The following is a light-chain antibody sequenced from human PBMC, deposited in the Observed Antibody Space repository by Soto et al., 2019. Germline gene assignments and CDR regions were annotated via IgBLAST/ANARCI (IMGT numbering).Light chain of an antibody. CDR3: QQGNNWLLFT. V-gene: IGKV3-11*01. Sequence: EIVLTQSPATLSLSPGDRATLSCSASRSVSKSLAWYQQKPGQAPRLLXYTTSNRATGIPARFSGSGSRTDFTLTISSLEPEDFAAYYCQQGNNWLLFTFGPGTKVDIK. J-gene: IGKJ3*01. CDR2: TTS. CDR1: RSVSKS.